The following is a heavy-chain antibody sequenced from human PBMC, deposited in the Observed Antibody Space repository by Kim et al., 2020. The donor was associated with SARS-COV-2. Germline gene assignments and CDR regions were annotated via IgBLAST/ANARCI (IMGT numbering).Heavy chain of an antibody. CDR1: GGSISSSSYY. D-gene: IGHD3-3*01. CDR3: ARPAPDFPVRVSWFAP. CDR2: IYYSGST. J-gene: IGHJ5*02. Sequence: SETLSLTCTVSGGSISSSSYYWGWIRPPPGKGLEWIGIIYYSGSTYNNPSIKSRITISVDTSKNQFSLQLSSITAADTAEYYSARPAPDFPVRVSWFAP. V-gene: IGHV4-39*01.